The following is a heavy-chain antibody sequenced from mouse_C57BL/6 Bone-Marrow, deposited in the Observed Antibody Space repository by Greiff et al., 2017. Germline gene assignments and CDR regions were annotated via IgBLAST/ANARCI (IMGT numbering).Heavy chain of an antibody. CDR2: IYPRSGNT. V-gene: IGHV1-81*01. CDR3: ARGGNYGGDYVDY. D-gene: IGHD2-1*01. J-gene: IGHJ2*01. Sequence: QVQLQQSGAELARPGASVKLSCKASGYTFTSYGISWVKQRTGQGLEWIGEIYPRSGNTYYNEKFKGKATLTVEKSSSTVYLELSRLTSDDSTVYYCARGGNYGGDYVDYWGQGTTLTVSS. CDR1: GYTFTSYG.